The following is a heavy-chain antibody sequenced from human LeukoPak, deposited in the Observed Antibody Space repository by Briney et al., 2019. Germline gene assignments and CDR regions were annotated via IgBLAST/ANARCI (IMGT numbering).Heavy chain of an antibody. Sequence: ASVKVSCKASGGTFSSYAISWVRQAPGQGLEWMGGIIPIFGTANYAQKFQGRVTITTDESTSTAYMELSSLRSEDTAVYYCASGTLYCSSTSCYVFALDYWGQGTLVTVSS. CDR1: GGTFSSYA. D-gene: IGHD2-2*01. J-gene: IGHJ4*02. V-gene: IGHV1-69*05. CDR3: ASGTLYCSSTSCYVFALDY. CDR2: IIPIFGTA.